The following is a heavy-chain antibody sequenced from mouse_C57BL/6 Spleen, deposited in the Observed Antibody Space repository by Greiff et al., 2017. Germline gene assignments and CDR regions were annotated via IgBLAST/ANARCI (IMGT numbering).Heavy chain of an antibody. CDR2: ISSGGSYT. CDR3: ARRSYDYDYFDY. J-gene: IGHJ2*01. V-gene: IGHV5-6*02. D-gene: IGHD2-4*01. Sequence: EVKLMESGGDLVKPGGSLKLSCAASGFTFSSYGMSWVRQTPDKRLEWVATISSGGSYTYYPDSVKGRFTISRDNAKNTLYLQMSSLKSEDTAMYYCARRSYDYDYFDYWGQGTTLTVSS. CDR1: GFTFSSYG.